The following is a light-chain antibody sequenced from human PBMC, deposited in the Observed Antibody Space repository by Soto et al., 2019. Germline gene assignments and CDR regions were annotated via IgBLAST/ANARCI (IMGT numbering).Light chain of an antibody. Sequence: EIVLTQSPATLSLSPGERATLSCRASQSVSSYLAWYQQKPGQAPRLLIYDASNRATGIPAGFSGSGSGTDFTLTISSLEPGDFAVYYCQQPYTFGQGTKLEIK. CDR3: QQPYT. V-gene: IGKV3-11*01. CDR1: QSVSSY. CDR2: DAS. J-gene: IGKJ2*01.